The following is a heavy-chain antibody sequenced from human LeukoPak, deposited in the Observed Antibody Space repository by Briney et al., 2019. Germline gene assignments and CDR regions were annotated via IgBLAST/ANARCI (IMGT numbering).Heavy chain of an antibody. CDR2: ISSSGSTI. Sequence: GGSLRLSCAASGFTFSSYEMNWVRLAPGKGLEWLSYISSSGSTIYYADSVKGRFTISRDNAKNSLYLQMNSLRAEDTAVYYCARDLVKGYDDAFDIWGQGTMVTVSS. J-gene: IGHJ3*02. CDR3: ARDLVKGYDDAFDI. D-gene: IGHD2-2*01. V-gene: IGHV3-48*03. CDR1: GFTFSSYE.